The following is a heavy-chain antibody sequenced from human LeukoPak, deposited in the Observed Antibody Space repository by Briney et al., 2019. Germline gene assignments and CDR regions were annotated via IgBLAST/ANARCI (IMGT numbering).Heavy chain of an antibody. Sequence: PGGSLRLSCAAPGFTVSNNYMSWVRQAPGKGLEWCSVIYSGGSTYYADSGKGRFPISRDNPKNTVYLQMNSLRAEDTAVYYCARGGGETIFSTWGQGTMVTVSS. V-gene: IGHV3-53*01. J-gene: IGHJ3*01. CDR3: ARGGGETIFST. CDR2: IYSGGST. CDR1: GFTVSNNY. D-gene: IGHD3-3*01.